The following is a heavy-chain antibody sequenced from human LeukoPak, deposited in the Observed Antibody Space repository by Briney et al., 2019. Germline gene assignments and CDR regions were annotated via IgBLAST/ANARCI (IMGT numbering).Heavy chain of an antibody. CDR3: ARGTVAAADYYFDY. V-gene: IGHV3-30*03. CDR2: ISYDANLK. CDR1: GFMFSNYA. Sequence: QPGRSLRLSCVASGFMFSNYAMHWVRQAPGKGLEWVAVISYDANLKHYADFVQGRFVVSRDNAKNTLYLELNSLRAEDTAVYYCARGTVAAADYYFDYWGQGTLVTVSS. J-gene: IGHJ4*02. D-gene: IGHD6-13*01.